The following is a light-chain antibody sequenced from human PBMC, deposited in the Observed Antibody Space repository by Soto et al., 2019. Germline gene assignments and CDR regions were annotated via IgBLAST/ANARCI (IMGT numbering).Light chain of an antibody. CDR1: QTISTY. V-gene: IGKV1-39*01. Sequence: IPMTQSPSSLSASVGDRVTITCRASQTISTYLNWYQQKPGKAPDLLIYAASNLQSGVPSRFSGSGSGTDFTLTITSLQPEDFAIYYCQQSFNTPVTFGQGTRLEIQ. CDR3: QQSFNTPVT. CDR2: AAS. J-gene: IGKJ5*01.